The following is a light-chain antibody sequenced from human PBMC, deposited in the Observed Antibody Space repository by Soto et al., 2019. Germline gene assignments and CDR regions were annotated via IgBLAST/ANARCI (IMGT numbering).Light chain of an antibody. Sequence: QVTHSPSPLSSSVGDSLTLSFRASQTISYLLAWYQQKPGKAPKVLIYDASTLESGVPSRFSGSGSGTEFTLTISGLQPDDFATYYCQQYYRYSTFGQGTKVDIK. V-gene: IGKV1-5*01. J-gene: IGKJ1*01. CDR1: QTISYL. CDR3: QQYYRYST. CDR2: DAS.